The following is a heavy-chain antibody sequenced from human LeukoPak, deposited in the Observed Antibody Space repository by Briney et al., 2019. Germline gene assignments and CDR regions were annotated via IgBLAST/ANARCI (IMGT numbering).Heavy chain of an antibody. CDR2: IWYDGSNK. CDR3: ARVNCGGDCYSYYFDY. CDR1: GFTFSSYG. Sequence: PGRSLRLSCAASGFTFSSYGMHWVRQAPGKGLEWVAVIWYDGSNKYYADSVKGRFTISRDNPKNTLYLQMNSLRAEDTAVYYCARVNCGGDCYSYYFDYWGQGTLVTVSS. J-gene: IGHJ4*02. V-gene: IGHV3-33*01. D-gene: IGHD2-21*02.